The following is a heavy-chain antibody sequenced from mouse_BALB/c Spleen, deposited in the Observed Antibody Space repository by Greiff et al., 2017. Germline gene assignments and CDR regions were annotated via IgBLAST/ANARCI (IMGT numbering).Heavy chain of an antibody. CDR1: GDSITSGY. Sequence: VQLQESGPSLVKPSQTLSLTCSVTGDSITSGYWNWIRKFPGNKLEYMGYISYSGSTNYNPSLKRRISITRDTSKNQYYLQLNSVTTEDTATYYCARSSYYYGSKTGYFDVWGAGTTVTVSS. J-gene: IGHJ1*01. D-gene: IGHD1-1*01. CDR3: ARSSYYYGSKTGYFDV. CDR2: ISYSGST. V-gene: IGHV3-8*02.